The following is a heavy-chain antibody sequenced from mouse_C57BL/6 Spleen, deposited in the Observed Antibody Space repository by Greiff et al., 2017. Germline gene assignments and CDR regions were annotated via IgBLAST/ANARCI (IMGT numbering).Heavy chain of an antibody. V-gene: IGHV5-15*01. CDR3: ARQTGHDWYFDV. CDR2: ISNLAYSI. Sequence: EVKLMESGGGLVQPGGSLKLPCAASGFTFSDYGMAWVRQAPRKGPEWVAFISNLAYSIYYADTVTGRFTISRENAKNTLYLEVYMLRYEDTAMYGGARQTGHDWYFDVWGTGTTVTVSS. CDR1: GFTFSDYG. J-gene: IGHJ1*03. D-gene: IGHD4-1*01.